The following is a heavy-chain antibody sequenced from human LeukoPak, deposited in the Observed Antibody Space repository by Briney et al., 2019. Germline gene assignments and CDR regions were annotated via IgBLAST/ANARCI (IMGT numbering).Heavy chain of an antibody. CDR2: MNPNSGNT. V-gene: IGHV1-8*01. CDR1: GYTFTSYD. CDR3: ARHCSSTSCYTDY. D-gene: IGHD2-2*02. Sequence: ASVKVSCKASGYTFTSYDSNWVRQATGQGLEWMGWMNPNSGNTGYAQKFQGRVTMTRNTSISTAYMELSSLRSEDTAVYYCARHCSSTSCYTDYWGQGTLVTVSS. J-gene: IGHJ4*02.